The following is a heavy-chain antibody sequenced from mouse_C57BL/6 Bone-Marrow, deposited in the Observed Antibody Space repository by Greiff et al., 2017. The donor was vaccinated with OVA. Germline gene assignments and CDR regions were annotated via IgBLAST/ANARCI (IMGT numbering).Heavy chain of an antibody. J-gene: IGHJ4*01. CDR2: ISSGGDYI. CDR1: GFTFSSYA. Sequence: EVKLVESGEGLVKPGGSLKLSCAASGFTFSSYAMSWVRQTPEKRLEWVAYISSGGDYIYYADTVKGRFTISRDNARNTLSLQRSSLKSEDTAMYYCTRDKSCYYGIGYAMDYWGQGTSVTVSA. V-gene: IGHV5-9-1*02. D-gene: IGHD1-1*01. CDR3: TRDKSCYYGIGYAMDY.